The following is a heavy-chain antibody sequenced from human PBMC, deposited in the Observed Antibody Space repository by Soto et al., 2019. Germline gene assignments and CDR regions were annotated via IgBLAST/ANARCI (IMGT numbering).Heavy chain of an antibody. CDR2: IYHSGST. Sequence: PLETLCLTCAVSSGSISSSNWWRWVRQPPGKGLEWIGEIYHSGSTNYNPSLKSRVTISVDKSKNQFSLKLSSVTAADTAVYYCATSASESGPFDYWGQGTLVTVSS. D-gene: IGHD6-6*01. CDR3: ATSASESGPFDY. CDR1: SGSISSSNW. J-gene: IGHJ4*02. V-gene: IGHV4-4*02.